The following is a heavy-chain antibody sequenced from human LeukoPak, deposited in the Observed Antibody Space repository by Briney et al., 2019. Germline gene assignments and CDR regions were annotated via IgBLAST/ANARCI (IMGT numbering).Heavy chain of an antibody. CDR1: GFTVSSNY. J-gene: IGHJ3*02. D-gene: IGHD3-16*01. Sequence: RPGGSLRLSCAASGFTVSSNYMSWVRQAPGKGLEWVSLIYSGDTTYYADSVKARFTISRDNSKNTLYLQLNSLRAEDTAVYYCARVGVRNDAFDMWGQGTMVTVSS. V-gene: IGHV3-53*01. CDR3: ARVGVRNDAFDM. CDR2: IYSGDTT.